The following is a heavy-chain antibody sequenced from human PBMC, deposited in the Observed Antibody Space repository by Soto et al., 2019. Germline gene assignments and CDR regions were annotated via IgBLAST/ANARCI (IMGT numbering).Heavy chain of an antibody. D-gene: IGHD3-10*01. V-gene: IGHV1-18*04. CDR3: ARDRNYYGSVSPSPYDAFDI. CDR2: ISAYNGNT. CDR1: GYTFTSYG. J-gene: IGHJ3*02. Sequence: GASVKVSCKASGYTFTSYGISWVRQAPGQGLEWMGWISAYNGNTNYAQKLQGRVTMTTDTSTSTAYMELRSLRSDDTAVYYCARDRNYYGSVSPSPYDAFDIWGQGTMVTVSS.